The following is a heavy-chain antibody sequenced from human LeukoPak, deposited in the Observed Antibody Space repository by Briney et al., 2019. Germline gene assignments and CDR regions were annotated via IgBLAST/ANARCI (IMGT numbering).Heavy chain of an antibody. D-gene: IGHD2-21*02. CDR3: ARGAFCGSGCYYYFDY. CDR2: INGNTGGT. J-gene: IGHJ4*02. Sequence: ASVKVSCKASGYTFSGHYMHWVRQAPGQGLEWVGYINGNTGGTRYAQNFLGRVTMNRDTSIGTAYMELSSLTSDDTAVYYCARGAFCGSGCYYYFDYWGQGTLVTVSS. CDR1: GYTFSGHY. V-gene: IGHV1-2*02.